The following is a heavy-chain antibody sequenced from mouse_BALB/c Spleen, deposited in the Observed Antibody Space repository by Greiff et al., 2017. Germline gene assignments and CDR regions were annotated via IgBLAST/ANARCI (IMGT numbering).Heavy chain of an antibody. J-gene: IGHJ2*01. D-gene: IGHD1-1*01. CDR2: IRNKANGYTT. Sequence: EVMLVESGGGLVQPGGSLRLSCATSGFTFTDYYMSWVRQPPGKALEWLGFIRNKANGYTTEYSASVKGRFTISRDNSQSILYLQMNTLRAEDSATYYCARANYYGSSYYFDYWGQGTTLTVSS. V-gene: IGHV7-3*02. CDR3: ARANYYGSSYYFDY. CDR1: GFTFTDYY.